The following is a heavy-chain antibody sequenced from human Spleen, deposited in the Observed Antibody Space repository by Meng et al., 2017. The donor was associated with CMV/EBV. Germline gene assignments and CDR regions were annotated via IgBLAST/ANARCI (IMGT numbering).Heavy chain of an antibody. CDR2: ISGSGGST. Sequence: GESLKISCAASAFTFSNYVMSWVRQAPGKGLEWVSTISGSGGSTFFADSVKGRFTISRDNSKNTLYLQMNSLRAEDTAVYYCAKGMYEYSNYDYGTDVWGQGTTVTVSS. CDR1: AFTFSNYV. D-gene: IGHD4-11*01. CDR3: AKGMYEYSNYDYGTDV. V-gene: IGHV3-23*01. J-gene: IGHJ6*02.